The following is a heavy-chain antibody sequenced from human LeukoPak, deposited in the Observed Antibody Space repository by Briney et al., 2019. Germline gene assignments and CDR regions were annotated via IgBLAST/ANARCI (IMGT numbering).Heavy chain of an antibody. D-gene: IGHD3-10*01. CDR3: ARQISMVRGVIDFQH. J-gene: IGHJ1*01. CDR1: AYSFTSYW. CDR2: IYPGDSDT. Sequence: GVSLKISCKGSAYSFTSYWIGWVRQMPGKGLEWMGIIYPGDSDTRYSPSFQGQVTISADKSISTAYLQWSSLKASDTAMYYCARQISMVRGVIDFQHWGQGTLVTVSS. V-gene: IGHV5-51*01.